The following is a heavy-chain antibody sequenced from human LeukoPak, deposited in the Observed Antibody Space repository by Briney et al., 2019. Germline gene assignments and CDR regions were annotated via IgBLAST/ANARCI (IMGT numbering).Heavy chain of an antibody. V-gene: IGHV4-39*01. CDR1: GGSISSSSYY. CDR3: ARHPRGGEWLLKSHVDY. D-gene: IGHD3-3*01. Sequence: SETLSLTRTVSGGSISSSSYYWGWIRQPPGKGLEWIGSFYYSGSTYYNPSLKSRVTISVDTSKNQFSLKLSSVTAADTAVYYCARHPRGGEWLLKSHVDYWGQGTLVTVSS. CDR2: FYYSGST. J-gene: IGHJ4*02.